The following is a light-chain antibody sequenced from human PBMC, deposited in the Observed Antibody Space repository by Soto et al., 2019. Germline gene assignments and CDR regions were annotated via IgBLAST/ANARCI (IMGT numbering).Light chain of an antibody. CDR2: DAS. CDR1: QSVSSY. CDR3: HQYGTAPLT. V-gene: IGKV3-11*01. Sequence: EIMLTQSPATLSLSTGERATLSYRASQSVSSYLAWYQQKPGQAPRLLIYDASNRATGIPDRFSGSGSGTDFTLTISRLEPEDFSVYYCHQYGTAPLTFGPGTKVDIK. J-gene: IGKJ3*01.